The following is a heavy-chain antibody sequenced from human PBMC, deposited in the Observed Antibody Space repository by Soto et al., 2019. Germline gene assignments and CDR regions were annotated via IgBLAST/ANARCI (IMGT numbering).Heavy chain of an antibody. J-gene: IGHJ6*02. V-gene: IGHV1-8*01. D-gene: IGHD3-3*01. CDR1: GYTFTSYD. CDR3: ARGQTYYDFWSGYYVYYYYYGMDV. CDR2: MNPNSGNT. Sequence: GASVKVSCKASGYTFTSYDINGVRQATGQGLEWMGWMNPNSGNTGYAQKFQGRVTMTRNTSISTAYMELSSLRSEDTSGYYCARGQTYYDFWSGYYVYYYYYGMDVWGQGTTVTVSS.